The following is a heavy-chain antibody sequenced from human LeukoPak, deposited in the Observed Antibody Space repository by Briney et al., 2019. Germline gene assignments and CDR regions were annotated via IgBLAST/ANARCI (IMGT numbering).Heavy chain of an antibody. CDR3: TTRGYSGYELVDY. CDR1: GFTFSNAW. D-gene: IGHD5-12*01. Sequence: RPGGSLRLSCAASGFTFSNAWMSWVRQAPGKGLEWVGRIKSKTDGGTTDYAAPVKGRFTISRDDSKNTVYLQMNSLKTEDTAVYHGTTRGYSGYELVDYWGQGTLVTVSS. V-gene: IGHV3-15*01. J-gene: IGHJ4*02. CDR2: IKSKTDGGTT.